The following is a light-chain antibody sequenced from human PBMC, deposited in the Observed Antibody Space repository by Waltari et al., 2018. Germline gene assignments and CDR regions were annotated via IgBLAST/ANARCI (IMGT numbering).Light chain of an antibody. J-gene: IGKJ2*01. CDR2: DAS. CDR1: QSVGTY. Sequence: EIVLTQSPATLSLSPGETATLSCRASQSVGTYLAWYQQNPGQAPRLLIYDASNRATGIPDRFRGSGSGTDFTLTIDSLEPEDFALYYCQQRSSWTPHTFGQGARLEIK. CDR3: QQRSSWTPHT. V-gene: IGKV3-11*01.